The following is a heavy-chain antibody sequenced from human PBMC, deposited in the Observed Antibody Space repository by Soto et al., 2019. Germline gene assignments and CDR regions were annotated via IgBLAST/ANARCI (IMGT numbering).Heavy chain of an antibody. CDR1: GGSFSGYY. Sequence: SETLSLTCAVYGGSFSGYYWSWIRQPPGKGLEWIGEINHSGSTNYNPSLKSRVTISVDTSKNQFSLKLSSVTAADTAVYYCARVDYYGSGSYSKFDYWGQGTLVTVSS. V-gene: IGHV4-34*01. J-gene: IGHJ4*02. D-gene: IGHD3-10*01. CDR2: INHSGST. CDR3: ARVDYYGSGSYSKFDY.